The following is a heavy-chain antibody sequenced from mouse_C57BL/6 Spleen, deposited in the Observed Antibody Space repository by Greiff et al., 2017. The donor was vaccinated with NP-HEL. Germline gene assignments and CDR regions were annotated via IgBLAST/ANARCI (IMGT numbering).Heavy chain of an antibody. Sequence: EVKLVESGGGLVKPGGSLKLSCAASGFTFSSYAMSWVRQTPEKRLAWVATISDGGSYTYYPDNVKGRFTISRDNAKNNLYLQMSHLKSEDTAMYYCARDRLNAMDYWGQGTSVTVSS. J-gene: IGHJ4*01. CDR3: ARDRLNAMDY. D-gene: IGHD1-3*01. V-gene: IGHV5-4*01. CDR2: ISDGGSYT. CDR1: GFTFSSYA.